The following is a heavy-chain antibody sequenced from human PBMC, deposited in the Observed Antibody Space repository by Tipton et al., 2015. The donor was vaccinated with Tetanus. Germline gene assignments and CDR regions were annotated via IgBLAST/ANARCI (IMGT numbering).Heavy chain of an antibody. D-gene: IGHD5-12*01. V-gene: IGHV4-59*01. CDR1: GGSISTYH. CDR3: ARTSGYMYSDC. J-gene: IGHJ4*02. Sequence: TLSLTCTVSGGSISTYHWNWIRQSPGKGLEWIGYIDYFGSTKYNPSLKSRVAISVDTYKNQLSLRLNSVTSADTAVYYCARTSGYMYSDCWCKGSRVTVSS. CDR2: IDYFGST.